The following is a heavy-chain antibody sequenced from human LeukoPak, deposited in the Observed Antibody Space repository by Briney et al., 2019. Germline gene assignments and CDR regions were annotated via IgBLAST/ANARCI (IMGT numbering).Heavy chain of an antibody. D-gene: IGHD3-22*01. V-gene: IGHV3-30-3*01. J-gene: IGHJ4*02. CDR2: ISYDGSNK. CDR3: AKGVRRSSDYSSPVDY. CDR1: GCTFSGHV. Sequence: GGSLRLPCAASGCTFSGHVMHWVRQAPGKGLEWVAVISYDGSNKYYADSVKGRFTISRDNSKHTLYLQMNSLRAEDTAVYYCAKGVRRSSDYSSPVDYWGQRTLLTVSS.